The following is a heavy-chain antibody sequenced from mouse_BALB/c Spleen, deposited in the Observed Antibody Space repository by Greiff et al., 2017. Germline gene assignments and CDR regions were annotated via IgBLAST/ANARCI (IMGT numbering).Heavy chain of an antibody. D-gene: IGHD2-14*01. CDR3: AKAYYRYGGGLVFAY. J-gene: IGHJ3*01. Sequence: VKLQESGAELARPGASVKLSCKASGYTFTSYWMQWVKQRPGQGLEWIGAIYPGDGDTRYTQKFKGKATLTADKSSSTAYMQLSSLASEDSAVYYCAKAYYRYGGGLVFAYWGQGTLVTVSA. V-gene: IGHV1-87*01. CDR1: GYTFTSYW. CDR2: IYPGDGDT.